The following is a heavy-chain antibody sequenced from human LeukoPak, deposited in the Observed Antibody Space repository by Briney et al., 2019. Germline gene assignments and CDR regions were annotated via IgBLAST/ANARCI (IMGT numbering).Heavy chain of an antibody. CDR2: MNPNSGNT. J-gene: IGHJ4*02. V-gene: IGHV1-8*01. CDR3: ARIAAPGNRRLNC. D-gene: IGHD6-13*01. Sequence: GASVKVSCKASGYTFTTYEINWVRQATGQGLEWMGWMNPNSGNTGYAQKFQGRVTMTRNTSISTAYMELSSLRSEDTAVYYCARIAAPGNRRLNCWGQGTLVTVSS. CDR1: GYTFTTYE.